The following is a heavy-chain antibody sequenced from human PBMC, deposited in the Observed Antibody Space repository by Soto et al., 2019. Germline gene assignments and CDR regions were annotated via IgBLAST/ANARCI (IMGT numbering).Heavy chain of an antibody. CDR2: LNGDTGRI. J-gene: IGHJ4*02. CDR1: GFMFSAKC. Sequence: VGSLRHSCAASGFMFSAKCMSWVRQAPGEGFEGVGNLNGDTGRIDCVDSVKGRLTTSRDNAKRSLYRQTNSLRAEDTAVYYCARDFYGGYNCGPGDYWRQGALVTISS. V-gene: IGHV3-7*01. CDR3: ARDFYGGYNCGPGDY. D-gene: IGHD5-18*01.